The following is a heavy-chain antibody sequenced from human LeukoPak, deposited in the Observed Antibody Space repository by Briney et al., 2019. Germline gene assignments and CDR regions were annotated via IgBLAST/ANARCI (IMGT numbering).Heavy chain of an antibody. CDR2: IIPILGIA. Sequence: SVNVSFKASGCTFISYAISWVRQAPGQGLEWMGRIIPILGIANYAQKFQGRVTITADKSTSTAYMELSSLRSEDTAVYYCARTYGSGSYYKGPFDYWGQGTLVTVSS. V-gene: IGHV1-69*04. CDR1: GCTFISYA. CDR3: ARTYGSGSYYKGPFDY. D-gene: IGHD3-10*01. J-gene: IGHJ4*02.